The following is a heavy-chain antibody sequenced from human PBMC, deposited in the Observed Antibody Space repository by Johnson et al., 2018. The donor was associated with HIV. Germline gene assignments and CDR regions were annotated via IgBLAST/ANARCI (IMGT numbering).Heavy chain of an antibody. CDR3: TTDGLWFGDPSFDI. V-gene: IGHV3-30-3*01. J-gene: IGHJ3*02. D-gene: IGHD3-10*01. CDR1: GFTFSSYA. CDR2: ISYDGSNK. Sequence: QVQVVESGGGVVQPGRSLRLSCAASGFTFSSYAMHWVRQAPGKGLEWVAVISYDGSNKYYADSVKGRFPISRDNSKNTLYLQMNSLKIEDTAVYYCTTDGLWFGDPSFDIWGQGTMVTVSS.